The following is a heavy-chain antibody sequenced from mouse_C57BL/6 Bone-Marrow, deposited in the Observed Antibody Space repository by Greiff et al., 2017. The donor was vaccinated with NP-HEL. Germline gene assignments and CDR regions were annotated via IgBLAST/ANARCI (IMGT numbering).Heavy chain of an antibody. V-gene: IGHV1-59*01. CDR3: AKTGWLPLAY. Sequence: VQLQQPGAELVRPGTSVKLSCKASGYTFTSYWMHWVKQRPGQGLEWIGVIDPSDSYTNYTQKFKGKATLTVDTSSSTAYMQLSSLTSEDSAVYYCAKTGWLPLAYWGQGTLVTVSA. J-gene: IGHJ3*01. CDR2: IDPSDSYT. D-gene: IGHD2-3*01. CDR1: GYTFTSYW.